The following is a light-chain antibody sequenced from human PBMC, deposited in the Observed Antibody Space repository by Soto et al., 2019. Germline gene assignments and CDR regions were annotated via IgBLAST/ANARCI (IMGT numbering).Light chain of an antibody. J-gene: IGLJ2*01. V-gene: IGLV2-14*01. CDR1: SSDIGRYNY. CDR3: ASYTSTTTLVV. CDR2: GVN. Sequence: QSALTQPASVSGSPEQSITISCTGTSSDIGRYNYVSWYQQHPGKAPRLVISGVNKRPSGISNRFSGSKSGNTASLTISGLQADDEAIYYCASYTSTTTLVVFGGGTQLTVL.